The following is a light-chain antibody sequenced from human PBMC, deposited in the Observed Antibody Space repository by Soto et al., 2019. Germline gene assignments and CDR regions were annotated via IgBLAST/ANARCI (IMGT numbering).Light chain of an antibody. CDR2: GAS. V-gene: IGKV3-15*01. J-gene: IGKJ5*01. CDR1: QSVSSN. CDR3: QQYGYSPIT. Sequence: EIVMTQSPVTLSVSPGERATLSCRASQSVSSNLAWYQQKPGQAPRLLIYGASTRATGIPARFSGSGSGTDFTLTIDGLEPEDFAVYYCQQYGYSPITFGQGTRLEIK.